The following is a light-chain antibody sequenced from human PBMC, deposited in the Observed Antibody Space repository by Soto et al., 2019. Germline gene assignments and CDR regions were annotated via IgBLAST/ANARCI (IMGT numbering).Light chain of an antibody. CDR3: QQYHDWPPLP. V-gene: IGKV3D-15*01. J-gene: IGKJ4*01. CDR1: QYISSN. Sequence: DIVMTQSPATLSESPGERVTLSCRASQYISSNLAWYQQKPGQPPRLLIYDATSRATGIPSRFSGSGSGTDFTLTIISLQSEDFAVYFCQQYHDWPPLPFCGGTKVEI. CDR2: DAT.